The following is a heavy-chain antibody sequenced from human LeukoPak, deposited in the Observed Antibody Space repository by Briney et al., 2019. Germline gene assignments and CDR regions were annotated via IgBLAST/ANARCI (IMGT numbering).Heavy chain of an antibody. V-gene: IGHV3-20*04. J-gene: IGHJ3*02. D-gene: IGHD3-16*01. Sequence: GGSLRLSCAASGFTFDDYGMSWVRQAPGKGLEWVSGINWNGGSTGYADSVKGRFTISRDNAKNSLYLQMNSLRAEDTALYYCARAGGGPPANDAFDIWGQGTMVTVSS. CDR2: INWNGGST. CDR1: GFTFDDYG. CDR3: ARAGGGPPANDAFDI.